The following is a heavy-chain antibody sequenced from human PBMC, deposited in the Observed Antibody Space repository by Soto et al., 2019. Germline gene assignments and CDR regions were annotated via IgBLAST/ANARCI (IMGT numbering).Heavy chain of an antibody. J-gene: IGHJ6*02. D-gene: IGHD3-3*01. Sequence: SQTLSLTCAISGDSVSSNSAAWNWIRQSPSRGLEWLGRTYYRSKWYNDYAVSVKSRITINPDTSKNQFSLQLNSVTPEDTAVYYCARVPPYYDFWSGYSYYYYGMDVWGQGTTVTVSS. V-gene: IGHV6-1*01. CDR2: TYYRSKWYN. CDR1: GDSVSSNSAA. CDR3: ARVPPYYDFWSGYSYYYYGMDV.